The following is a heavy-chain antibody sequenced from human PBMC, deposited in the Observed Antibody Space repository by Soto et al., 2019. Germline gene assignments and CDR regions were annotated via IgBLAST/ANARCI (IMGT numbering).Heavy chain of an antibody. Sequence: SETLSLTCTVSGASIRSTDYYWSWIRPAPGKGLEWIGYVYYTGSTYYNPSLMSRLTISVDTSKNQFSLKLTSVTAAETAVYYCVRTARQGAVAPHWFDRWGQGTQVTVSS. J-gene: IGHJ5*02. D-gene: IGHD2-21*02. V-gene: IGHV4-30-4*01. CDR2: VYYTGST. CDR3: VRTARQGAVAPHWFDR. CDR1: GASIRSTDYY.